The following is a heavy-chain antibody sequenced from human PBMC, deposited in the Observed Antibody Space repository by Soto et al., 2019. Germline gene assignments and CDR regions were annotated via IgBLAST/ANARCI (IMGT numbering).Heavy chain of an antibody. CDR1: GFTFSSYG. Sequence: PGGSLRLSCAASGFTFSSYGMHWVRQAPGKGLEWVAVIWYDGSNKYYADSVKGRFTISRDNSKNTLYLQMNSLRAEDTAVYYCARAQAGVAATYYYGMDVWGQGTTVTVSS. D-gene: IGHD2-15*01. CDR3: ARAQAGVAATYYYGMDV. CDR2: IWYDGSNK. V-gene: IGHV3-33*01. J-gene: IGHJ6*02.